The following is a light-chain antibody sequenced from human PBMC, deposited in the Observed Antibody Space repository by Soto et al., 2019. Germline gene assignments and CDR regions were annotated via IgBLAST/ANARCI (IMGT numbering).Light chain of an antibody. CDR1: QDISNY. CDR2: AAS. V-gene: IGKV1-27*01. CDR3: QNYKSAPNT. J-gene: IGKJ2*01. Sequence: DFQMTQSPSSLSASVGDRVTITCRASQDISNYLAWYQQKPGKVPKLLIYAASTLQTGVQSRFSGSGSGTVFTLTINSLQPEDVATYYCQNYKSAPNTFGRGTRLEIK.